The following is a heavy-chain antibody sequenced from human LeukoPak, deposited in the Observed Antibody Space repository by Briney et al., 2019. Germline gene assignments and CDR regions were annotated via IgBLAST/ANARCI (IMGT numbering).Heavy chain of an antibody. CDR2: IIPILGIA. V-gene: IGHV1-69*04. D-gene: IGHD3-10*01. CDR1: GGTFSSYA. CDR3: ARGSKVRGVFNWFDP. Sequence: ASVKVSCKASGGTFSSYAISWVRQAPGQGLEWMGRIIPILGIANYAQKFQGRVTITADKSTSTAYMELSSLRSEDTAVYYCARGSKVRGVFNWFDPWGQGTLVTVSS. J-gene: IGHJ5*02.